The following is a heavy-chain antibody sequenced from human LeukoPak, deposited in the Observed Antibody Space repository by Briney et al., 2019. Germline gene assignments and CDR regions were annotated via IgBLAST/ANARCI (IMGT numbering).Heavy chain of an antibody. CDR1: GFTFSSFS. J-gene: IGHJ4*02. D-gene: IGHD6-13*01. CDR2: ISSGSGSI. Sequence: EGSLRLSCAASGFTFSSFSMIWVRQAPGKGLEGLSYISSGSGSIYYADSVKGRFTISRDNAKNSLYLQMNSLRAEDTAVYYCARKRESSSSWYGGLAYWGQGTLVTVSS. V-gene: IGHV3-48*01. CDR3: ARKRESSSSWYGGLAY.